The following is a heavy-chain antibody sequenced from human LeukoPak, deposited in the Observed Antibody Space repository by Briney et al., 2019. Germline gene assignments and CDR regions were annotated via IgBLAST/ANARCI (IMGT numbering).Heavy chain of an antibody. J-gene: IGHJ4*02. CDR2: FDPEDGET. Sequence: ASVKVSCKVSGYTLTEFSMHWVRQAPGKGLEWMGGFDPEDGETIYAQELQGRVTMTRDTSTDTAYMELSSLRSEDTGVYYCATWYYYDSSDYYLADYWGQGTLVTVSS. CDR1: GYTLTEFS. D-gene: IGHD3-22*01. CDR3: ATWYYYDSSDYYLADY. V-gene: IGHV1-24*01.